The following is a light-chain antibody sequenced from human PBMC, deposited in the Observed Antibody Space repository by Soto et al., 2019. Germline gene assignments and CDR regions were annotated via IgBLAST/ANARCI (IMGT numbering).Light chain of an antibody. Sequence: DIQMTQSPSSLSASVGDRVTITCRASQSISNYLNWYQHKAGKAPKVLIYAASSLQRGVPSRFSGGGSGTDFTLIISSLQPEDFATYYCQQSYSPLWTFGQGTKVEI. CDR2: AAS. J-gene: IGKJ1*01. CDR1: QSISNY. V-gene: IGKV1-39*01. CDR3: QQSYSPLWT.